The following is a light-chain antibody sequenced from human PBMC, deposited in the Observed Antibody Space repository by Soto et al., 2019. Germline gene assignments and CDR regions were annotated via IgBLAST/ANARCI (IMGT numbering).Light chain of an antibody. V-gene: IGKV3-15*01. CDR2: AAS. Sequence: EIVMTQSPDTLSVSPGERATLSCRASQSISNNVAWYQQKPGQAPRLLISAASTRATGIPARFSGSGSGTEFILTISSLQSEDFAVYYCQQYHDWPPSTFGQGTKLEIK. CDR3: QQYHDWPPST. CDR1: QSISNN. J-gene: IGKJ2*02.